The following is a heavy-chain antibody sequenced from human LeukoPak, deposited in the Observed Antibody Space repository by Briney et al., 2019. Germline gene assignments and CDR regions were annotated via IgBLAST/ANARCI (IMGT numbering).Heavy chain of an antibody. CDR2: IYYNGDT. CDR3: AREAYHGAGSNWFDP. Sequence: PSETLSLTCSVSGASISTYYWSWIRQPPEKGLEWIGYIYYNGDTNYNPSLKSRVTISLDTSKNQFSLKLSSVTAADTAVYYCAREAYHGAGSNWFDPWGQGPRSPSPQ. V-gene: IGHV4-59*01. J-gene: IGHJ5*02. D-gene: IGHD3-10*01. CDR1: GASISTYY.